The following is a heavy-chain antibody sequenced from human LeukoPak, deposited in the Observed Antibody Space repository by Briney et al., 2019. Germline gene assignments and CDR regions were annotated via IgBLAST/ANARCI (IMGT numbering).Heavy chain of an antibody. CDR2: MNPNSGNT. D-gene: IGHD4-17*01. CDR3: ARGRDDYGDRDAFDI. CDR1: GHTFTSYD. J-gene: IGHJ3*02. V-gene: IGHV1-8*01. Sequence: ASVKVSCKASGHTFTSYDINWVRQATGQGLEWMGWMNPNSGNTGYAQKFQGRVTMTRNTSISTAYMELSSLRSEDTAVYYCARGRDDYGDRDAFDIWGQGTMVTVSS.